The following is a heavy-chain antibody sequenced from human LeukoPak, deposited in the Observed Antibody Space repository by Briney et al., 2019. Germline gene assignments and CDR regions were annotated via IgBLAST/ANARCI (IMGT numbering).Heavy chain of an antibody. D-gene: IGHD4-17*01. Sequence: SETLSLTCTVSGGSVSSSGFYWGWIRQPPGKGLEWIGSIYYSGTTYYNPSLKSRVTISVDTSKNQFSLKLRSVTDADTAVYYCARDWSDNRDGYFQHWGQGTLVTVSS. CDR3: ARDWSDNRDGYFQH. V-gene: IGHV4-39*07. J-gene: IGHJ1*01. CDR1: GGSVSSSGFY. CDR2: IYYSGTT.